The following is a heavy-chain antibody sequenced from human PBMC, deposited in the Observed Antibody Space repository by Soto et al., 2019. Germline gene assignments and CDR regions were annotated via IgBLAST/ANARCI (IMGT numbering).Heavy chain of an antibody. D-gene: IGHD4-17*01. CDR1: GGSISSGGYY. CDR3: ARALTTGTWFDP. V-gene: IGHV4-31*03. Sequence: QVQLQESGPGLVKPSQTLSLTCTFSGGSISSGGYYWSWIRQHPGKGLELIGYIYYSGSTHYNPSLKGRVTMSVDTSKNQFSLKLSSVTAADTAVYYCARALTTGTWFDPWGQGTLVTVSS. CDR2: IYYSGST. J-gene: IGHJ5*02.